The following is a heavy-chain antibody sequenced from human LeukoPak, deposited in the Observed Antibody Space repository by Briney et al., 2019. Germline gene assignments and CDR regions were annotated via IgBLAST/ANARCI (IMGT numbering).Heavy chain of an antibody. J-gene: IGHJ4*02. CDR3: ARVFARGGEISGSYYYY. CDR1: GYIFTGYD. V-gene: IGHV1-69*05. Sequence: ASVKVSCKASGYIFTGYDIHWLRQAPGQGLEWMGGIIPLFGTANYAQKFQGRVTITTDESTSTAYMELSSLRSEDTAIYYCARVFARGGEISGSYYYYWGQGTLVTVSS. D-gene: IGHD3-10*01. CDR2: IIPLFGTA.